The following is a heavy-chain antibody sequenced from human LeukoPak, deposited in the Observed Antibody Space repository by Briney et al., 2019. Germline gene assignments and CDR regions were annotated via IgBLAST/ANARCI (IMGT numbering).Heavy chain of an antibody. CDR3: ARGGKSITMVLNIPDY. Sequence: GASVKVSCKASGYTFTGYYIHWVRQAPGQGLEWMGWINPNSGGTNYAQNFQGRVTMTRDTSISTAYMDLSSLISDDTAVYYCARGGKSITMVLNIPDYWGQGTLVTVSS. CDR2: INPNSGGT. CDR1: GYTFTGYY. D-gene: IGHD3-10*01. J-gene: IGHJ4*02. V-gene: IGHV1-2*02.